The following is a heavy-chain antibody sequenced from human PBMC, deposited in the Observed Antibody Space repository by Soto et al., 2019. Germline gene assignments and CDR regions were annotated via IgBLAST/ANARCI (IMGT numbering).Heavy chain of an antibody. CDR1: GLTFSNAW. D-gene: IGHD3-10*01. CDR2: VKSKTDSETT. V-gene: IGHV3-15*01. CDR3: NTTVGQISLCFGS. J-gene: IGHJ1*01. Sequence: EVQLVESGGGLVKPGGSLRLSCAASGLTFSNAWMSWVRQAPGKGLEWVGRVKSKTDSETTNYAAPVKVRFTISRDDSENTLSLQMNSLKTEDTDVSYCNTTVGQISLCFGSWGQGTLVTVSS.